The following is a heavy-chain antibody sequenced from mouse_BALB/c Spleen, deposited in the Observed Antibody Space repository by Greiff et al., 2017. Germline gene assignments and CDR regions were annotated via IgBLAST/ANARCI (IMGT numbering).Heavy chain of an antibody. Sequence: QVQLQQPGAELVKPGASVKMSCKASGYTFTSYWMHWVKQRPGQGLEWIGVIDPSDSYTSYNQKFKGKATLTVDTSSSTAYMQLSSLTSEDSAVYYCTRGYGYDGGFAYWGQGTLVTVAA. J-gene: IGHJ3*01. CDR2: IDPSDSYT. CDR3: TRGYGYDGGFAY. D-gene: IGHD2-2*01. V-gene: IGHV1S127*01. CDR1: GYTFTSYW.